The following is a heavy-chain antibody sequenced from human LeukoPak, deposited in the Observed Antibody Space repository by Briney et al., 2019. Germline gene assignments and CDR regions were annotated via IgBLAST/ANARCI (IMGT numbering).Heavy chain of an antibody. V-gene: IGHV3-30-3*01. CDR3: ARVRGGYGDSKRYYGMDV. CDR1: GFTFSSYA. Sequence: GGSLRLSCAASGFTFSSYAMHWVRQAPGKGLEWVAVISYDGSNKYYADSVKGRFTISRDNSKNTLYLQMNSLRAEDTAVYYCARVRGGYGDSKRYYGMDVWGQGTTVTVSS. D-gene: IGHD4-17*01. CDR2: ISYDGSNK. J-gene: IGHJ6*02.